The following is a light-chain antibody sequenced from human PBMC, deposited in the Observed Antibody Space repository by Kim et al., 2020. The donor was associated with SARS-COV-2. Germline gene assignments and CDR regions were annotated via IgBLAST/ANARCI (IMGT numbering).Light chain of an antibody. CDR1: SSDVGNYNF. CDR2: EVT. J-gene: IGLJ7*01. Sequence: QSALTQPASVSGSPGQSITISCTGTSSDVGNYNFVSWYQQHPGKAPKLIISEVTKRPSGVSNRFSGSKSGNTASLTISGLQAEDEADYYCCSYAGSSTEVFGGGTQVTVL. V-gene: IGLV2-23*02. CDR3: CSYAGSSTEV.